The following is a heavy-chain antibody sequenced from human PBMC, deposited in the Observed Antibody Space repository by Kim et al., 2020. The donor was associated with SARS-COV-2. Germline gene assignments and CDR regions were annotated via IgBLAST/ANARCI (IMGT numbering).Heavy chain of an antibody. Sequence: SETLSLTCSVSGGSIRGYYWAWIRQPPGKRLEWIGYVYHNGSTNNNPSLRVRVTISLDTSKRQDSLTLTFVIVADTAVYYCACTGVGAVGLFDPWGQGTRDSVSS. D-gene: IGHD1-26*01. CDR3: ACTGVGAVGLFDP. J-gene: IGHJ5*02. V-gene: IGHV4-59*01. CDR2: VYHNGST. CDR1: GGSIRGYY.